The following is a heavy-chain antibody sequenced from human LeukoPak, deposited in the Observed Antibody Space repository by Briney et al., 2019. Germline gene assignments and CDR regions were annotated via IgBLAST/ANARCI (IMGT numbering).Heavy chain of an antibody. CDR1: RFTFASSW. CDR3: TRISIKEPEDS. Sequence: PGGSLRLSCAASRFTFASSWMNWIRQAPGKGLEWVANINEDGSAKYYVDSVKGRFTISRDDTKNSVFLQMNSLRDEDTAVYYCTRISIKEPEDSWGQGTLVTVSS. V-gene: IGHV3-7*01. J-gene: IGHJ4*02. CDR2: INEDGSAK. D-gene: IGHD1-14*01.